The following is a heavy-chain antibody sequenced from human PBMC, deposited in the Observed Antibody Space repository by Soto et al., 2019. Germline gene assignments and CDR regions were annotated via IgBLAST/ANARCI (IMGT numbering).Heavy chain of an antibody. CDR1: GFTFSSYS. D-gene: IGHD2-15*01. Sequence: EVQLVESGGGLVQPGGSLRLSCAASGFTFSSYSMNWVRQAPGKGLEWVSYISSSSSTIYYADSVKGRFTISRDNAKNSLYLQMNSLRAEDTAVYYCARPDGAYSFDYWGQGTLVTVSS. CDR3: ARPDGAYSFDY. V-gene: IGHV3-48*01. J-gene: IGHJ4*02. CDR2: ISSSSSTI.